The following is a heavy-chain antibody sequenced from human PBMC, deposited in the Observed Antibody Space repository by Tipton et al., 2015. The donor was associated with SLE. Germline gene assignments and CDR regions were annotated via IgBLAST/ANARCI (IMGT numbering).Heavy chain of an antibody. D-gene: IGHD4-17*01. J-gene: IGHJ3*02. Sequence: TLSLTCAVSGNSISNGYYWGWIRQPPGKGLEWIGSIYHSGYTHYNPSLESRVTISVDTSKNQFSLKLTSVTAAETAVYFCARDRGDYEAFDIWGQGTMVTVSS. V-gene: IGHV4-38-2*02. CDR2: IYHSGYT. CDR1: GNSISNGYY. CDR3: ARDRGDYEAFDI.